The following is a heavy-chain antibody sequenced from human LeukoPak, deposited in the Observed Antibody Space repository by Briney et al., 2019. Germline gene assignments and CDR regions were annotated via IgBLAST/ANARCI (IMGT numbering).Heavy chain of an antibody. Sequence: GGSLRLSCAVSGFTLSSYWMSWVRQAPGKGLEWVANIKEDGTEKYYQDSVKGRFTISRDNAKNSLYLQMNSLRAEDTAVYYCAREVVLSTSAWFEYWGQGTLVTVSS. J-gene: IGHJ4*02. V-gene: IGHV3-7*01. CDR3: AREVVLSTSAWFEY. CDR2: IKEDGTEK. CDR1: GFTLSSYW. D-gene: IGHD3-22*01.